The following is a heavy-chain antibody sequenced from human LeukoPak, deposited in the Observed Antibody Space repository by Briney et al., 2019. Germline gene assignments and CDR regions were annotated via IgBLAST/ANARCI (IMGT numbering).Heavy chain of an antibody. Sequence: GGSLRLSCAASGFAFSTFAMGWVRQSPGKGLEWLSTINGGGNTTSYSDSVKGRFTISRDNSKNTLYLHMDSLRPDDTAIYYCTKELHVAVAVADYYYFYMDVWGRGTAVTVSS. CDR1: GFAFSTFA. J-gene: IGHJ6*03. D-gene: IGHD6-19*01. CDR3: TKELHVAVAVADYYYFYMDV. CDR2: INGGGNTT. V-gene: IGHV3-23*01.